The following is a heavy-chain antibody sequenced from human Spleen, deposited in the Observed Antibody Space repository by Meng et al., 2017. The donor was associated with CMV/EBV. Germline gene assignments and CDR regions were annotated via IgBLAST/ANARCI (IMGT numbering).Heavy chain of an antibody. J-gene: IGHJ3*02. V-gene: IGHV4-61*01. CDR1: GGSVSSGSYY. D-gene: IGHD1-1*01. CDR3: ARDILERNAFDM. Sequence: SETLSLTCTVSGGSVSSGSYYWSWLRQPPGKGLEWIGYISYIGSTNYNPSLKSRVTISVDTSKNQFSLKLSSVTAADTVVFYCARDILERNAFDMWGQGTMVTVSS. CDR2: ISYIGST.